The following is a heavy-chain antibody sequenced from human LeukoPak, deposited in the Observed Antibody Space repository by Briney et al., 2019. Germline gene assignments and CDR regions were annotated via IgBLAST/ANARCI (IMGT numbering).Heavy chain of an antibody. J-gene: IGHJ4*02. Sequence: GGSLRLSCAASGFTFSSYAMSWVRQAPGKGLEWVSAISGSGGSTYYADSVKGRFTISRDNAKDSLYLQTNSLRAEDTAVYYCARSMITVASTAWAYWGQGTLVTVSS. D-gene: IGHD6-19*01. CDR2: ISGSGGST. CDR3: ARSMITVASTAWAY. V-gene: IGHV3-23*01. CDR1: GFTFSSYA.